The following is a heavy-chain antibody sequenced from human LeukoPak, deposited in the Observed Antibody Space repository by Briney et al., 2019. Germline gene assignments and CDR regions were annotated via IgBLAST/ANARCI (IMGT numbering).Heavy chain of an antibody. CDR2: IKQDGSGK. V-gene: IGHV3-7*01. J-gene: IGHJ4*02. CDR1: GFTFSSYW. CDR3: ARDLGITMVRGVIIPVSYFDY. Sequence: GGSLRLSCAASGFTFSSYWMSWVRQAPGKGLEWVANIKQDGSGKYYVDSVKGRFTISRDNAKNSLYLQMNSLRAEDTAVYYCARDLGITMVRGVIIPVSYFDYWGQGTLVTVSS. D-gene: IGHD3-10*01.